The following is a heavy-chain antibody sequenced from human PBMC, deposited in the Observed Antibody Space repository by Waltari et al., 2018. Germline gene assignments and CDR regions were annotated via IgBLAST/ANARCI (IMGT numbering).Heavy chain of an antibody. CDR1: GFTFSSYS. J-gene: IGHJ4*02. D-gene: IGHD6-6*01. CDR3: AREFGAARQIDY. V-gene: IGHV3-48*04. Sequence: EVQLVESGGGLVQPGGSLRLSCAASGFTFSSYSMNWVRQAPGKGLEWVSYISSSSTIYYADSVKGRFTISRDNAKNSLYLQMNSLRAEDTAVYYCAREFGAARQIDYWGQGTLVTVSS. CDR2: ISSSSTI.